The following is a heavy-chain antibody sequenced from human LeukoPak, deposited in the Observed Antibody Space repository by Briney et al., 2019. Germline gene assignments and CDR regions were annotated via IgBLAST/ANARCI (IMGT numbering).Heavy chain of an antibody. CDR1: GFTFSSYS. CDR3: ASTLGYSSGLFDY. V-gene: IGHV3-21*01. CDR2: ISSSRNHI. D-gene: IGHD6-19*01. Sequence: GGSLRLSCAASGFTFSSYSMNWVRQAPGKGLEWVSSISSSRNHINYADSVKGRFTISRDNAKNSLYLQMNSLRAEDTAVYYCASTLGYSSGLFDYWGQGTLVTVSS. J-gene: IGHJ4*02.